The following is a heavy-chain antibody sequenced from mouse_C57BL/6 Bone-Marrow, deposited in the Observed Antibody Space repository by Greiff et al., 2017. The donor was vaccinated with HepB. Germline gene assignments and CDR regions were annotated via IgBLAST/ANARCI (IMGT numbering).Heavy chain of an antibody. V-gene: IGHV10-3*01. CDR2: IRSKSSNYAT. CDR1: GFTFNTYA. Sequence: EVHLVESGGGLVQPKGSLKLSCAASGFTFNTYAMHWVRQAPGKGLEWVARIRSKSSNYATYYADSVKDRFTISRDDSQSMLYLQMNNLKTEDTAMYYCVRDAYSNYDVWFAYWGQGTLVTVSA. D-gene: IGHD2-5*01. CDR3: VRDAYSNYDVWFAY. J-gene: IGHJ3*01.